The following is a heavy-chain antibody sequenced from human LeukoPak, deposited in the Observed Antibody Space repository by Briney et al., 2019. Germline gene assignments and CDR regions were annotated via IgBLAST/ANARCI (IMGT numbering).Heavy chain of an antibody. V-gene: IGHV1-18*01. D-gene: IGHD3-16*02. CDR3: ARDPPGNKITFGGVIALPSDY. J-gene: IGHJ4*02. CDR2: ISANNGKT. Sequence: ASVKVSCKASGYTFTSYGISWVRQAPGQGLEWMGWISANNGKTNYAQKLQGRVTMTTDTSTSTAYMELRSLRSDDTAVCYCARDPPGNKITFGGVIALPSDYWGQGTLVIVSS. CDR1: GYTFTSYG.